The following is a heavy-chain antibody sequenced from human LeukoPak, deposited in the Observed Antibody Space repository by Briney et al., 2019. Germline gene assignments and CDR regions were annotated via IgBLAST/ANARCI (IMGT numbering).Heavy chain of an antibody. D-gene: IGHD3-16*01. J-gene: IGHJ4*02. Sequence: SETLSLTCTVSGASVSRNWWSWVRQPPGKGLEWIGEIHHSGGTNYNPSLTSRVTMSLDNSNNHFSLKLSSVTAADTAVYYCARDPGEYRYAYDYWGQGTLVTVSS. CDR1: GASVSRNW. CDR2: IHHSGGT. V-gene: IGHV4-4*02. CDR3: ARDPGEYRYAYDY.